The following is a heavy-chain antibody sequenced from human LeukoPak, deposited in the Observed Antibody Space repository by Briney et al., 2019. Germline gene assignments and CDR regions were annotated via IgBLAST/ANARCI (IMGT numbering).Heavy chain of an antibody. D-gene: IGHD3-10*01. CDR3: ARVPSRVRGVIISGRYYYMDV. J-gene: IGHJ6*03. V-gene: IGHV3-66*01. CDR2: IYSGRGT. Sequence: PGGSLRLSCEASGFTVSSNYVSWVRQAPGKGMEWVSIIYSGRGTNYADSVKGRFTISRDNSKNTIYLQMNSLRAEDTAVYYCARVPSRVRGVIISGRYYYMDVWGKGTTVTVSS. CDR1: GFTVSSNY.